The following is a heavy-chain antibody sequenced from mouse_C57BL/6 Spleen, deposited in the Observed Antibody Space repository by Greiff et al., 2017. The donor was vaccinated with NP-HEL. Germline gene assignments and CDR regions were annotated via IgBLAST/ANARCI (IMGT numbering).Heavy chain of an antibody. CDR3: ARRGTTGNWYFDV. J-gene: IGHJ1*03. D-gene: IGHD1-1*01. V-gene: IGHV5-4*03. Sequence: DEKLVESGGGLVKPGGSLKLSCAASGFTFSSYAMSWVRQTPEKRLEWVATISDGGSYTYYPDNVKGRFTISRDNAKNNLYLQMSHLKSEDTAMYYCARRGTTGNWYFDVWGTGTTVTVSS. CDR2: ISDGGSYT. CDR1: GFTFSSYA.